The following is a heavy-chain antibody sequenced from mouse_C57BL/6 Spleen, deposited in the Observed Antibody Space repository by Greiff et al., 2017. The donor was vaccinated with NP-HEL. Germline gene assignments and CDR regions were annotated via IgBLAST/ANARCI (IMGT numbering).Heavy chain of an antibody. CDR1: GFSLTSYG. D-gene: IGHD1-1*01. J-gene: IGHJ2*01. V-gene: IGHV2-2*01. Sequence: QVQLKESGPGLVQPSQSLSITCTVSGFSLTSYGVHWVRQSPGKGLEWLGVIWSGGSTDYNAAFISRLSISKDNSKSQVFFKMNSLQADDTAIYYCARNFYYYGSRYFDYWGQGTTLTVSS. CDR2: IWSGGST. CDR3: ARNFYYYGSRYFDY.